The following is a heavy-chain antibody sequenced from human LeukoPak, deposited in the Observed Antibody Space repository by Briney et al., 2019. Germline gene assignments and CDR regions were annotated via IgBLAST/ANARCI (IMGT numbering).Heavy chain of an antibody. D-gene: IGHD6-13*01. CDR1: GGSFSDYY. CDR3: ARLVRGFDFDY. V-gene: IGHV4-59*10. J-gene: IGHJ4*02. CDR2: IYTSGST. Sequence: SETLSLTCAVYGGSFSDYYWSWIRQPAGKGLEWIGRIYTSGSTNYNPSLKSRVTMSVDTSKNQFSLKLSSVTAADTAVYYCARLVRGFDFDYWGQGTLVTVSS.